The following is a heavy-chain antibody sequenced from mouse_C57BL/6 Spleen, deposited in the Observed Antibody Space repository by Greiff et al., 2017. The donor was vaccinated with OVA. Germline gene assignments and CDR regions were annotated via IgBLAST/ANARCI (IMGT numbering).Heavy chain of an antibody. CDR2: ISSGGDYI. Sequence: EVKLMESGEGLVKPGGSLKLSCAASGFTFSSYAMSWVRQTPEKRLEWVAYISSGGDYIYYADTVKGRFTISRDNARNTLYLQMSSLKSEDTAMYYCTRDYYGSSYGAMDYWGQGTSVTVSS. J-gene: IGHJ4*01. D-gene: IGHD1-1*01. V-gene: IGHV5-9-1*02. CDR3: TRDYYGSSYGAMDY. CDR1: GFTFSSYA.